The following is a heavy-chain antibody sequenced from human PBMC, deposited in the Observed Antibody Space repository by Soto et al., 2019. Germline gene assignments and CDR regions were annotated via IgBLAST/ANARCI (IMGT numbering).Heavy chain of an antibody. J-gene: IGHJ6*03. CDR1: GGSFSGYQ. Sequence: QVQLQQWGAGLLKPSETLSLTCAVYGGSFSGYQWSWIRQTPGKGLEWIGEINDSGNINYNPSLKGRVTIFLDTPKKQISLKLSSVTAADRAVYYCARGLILWFGELSRRGGYYYYMDVWGKGTTVIVSS. D-gene: IGHD3-10*01. CDR2: INDSGNI. V-gene: IGHV4-34*01. CDR3: ARGLILWFGELSRRGGYYYYMDV.